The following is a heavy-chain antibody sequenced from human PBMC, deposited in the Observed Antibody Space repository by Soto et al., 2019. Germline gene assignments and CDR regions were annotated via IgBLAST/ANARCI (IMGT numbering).Heavy chain of an antibody. CDR1: GGSIISGGYS. Sequence: SETLSLTCAVSGGSIISGGYSWSWIRQPPGKGLQWIGHIYEGGNTYYTPSLESRVAISTDKSKNQFSLRLSSVTAADTAVYYCVRRSPEDAFDIWGQGTMVTVSS. CDR2: IYEGGNT. V-gene: IGHV4-30-2*01. CDR3: VRRSPEDAFDI. J-gene: IGHJ3*02.